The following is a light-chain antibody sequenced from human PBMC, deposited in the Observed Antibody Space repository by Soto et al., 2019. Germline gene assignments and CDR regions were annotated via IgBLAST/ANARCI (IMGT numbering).Light chain of an antibody. CDR3: QQYNSYSRWT. V-gene: IGKV1-5*03. Sequence: DIQMTQSPSTLSASVGDRVTITCRASQSINNWLAWYQQKPGKAPKLLIYKASNLQTGVPSRFSGSGSGTEFTLTISSLQPDDFATYYCQQYNSYSRWTFGQGTKVEIK. J-gene: IGKJ1*01. CDR2: KAS. CDR1: QSINNW.